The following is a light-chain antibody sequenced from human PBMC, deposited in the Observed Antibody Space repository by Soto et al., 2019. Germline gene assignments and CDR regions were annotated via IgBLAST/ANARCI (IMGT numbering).Light chain of an antibody. CDR3: CSYAGSYTPWV. CDR1: SSDVGGYNY. J-gene: IGLJ3*02. V-gene: IGLV2-11*01. Sequence: QSALTHPRSVSGSPGQSVTISCTGTSSDVGGYNYVSWYQQHPGKAPKLMIYDVSKRPSGVPDRFSGSKSGNTASLTISGLQAEDEADYYCCSYAGSYTPWVFGGGTKLTVL. CDR2: DVS.